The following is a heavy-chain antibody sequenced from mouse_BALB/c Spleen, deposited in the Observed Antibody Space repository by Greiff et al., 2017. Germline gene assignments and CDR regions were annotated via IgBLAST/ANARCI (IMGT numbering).Heavy chain of an antibody. CDR2: IDTSDSYT. CDR1: GYTFTDYW. J-gene: IGHJ2*01. CDR3: ARSDGYDY. V-gene: IGHV1-69*01. D-gene: IGHD2-3*01. Sequence: QVQLQQPGAELVMPGASVKMSCKASGYTFTDYWMHWVKQRPGQGLEWIGAIDTSDSYTSYNQKFKGKATLTVDESSSTAYMQLSSLTSEDSAVYYCARSDGYDYWGQGTTLTVSS.